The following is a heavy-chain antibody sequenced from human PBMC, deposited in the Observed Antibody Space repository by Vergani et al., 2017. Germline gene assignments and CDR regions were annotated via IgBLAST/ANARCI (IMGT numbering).Heavy chain of an antibody. CDR3: AQARWPGATIDY. CDR2: ISGSGGST. V-gene: IGHV3-23*01. J-gene: IGHJ4*02. Sequence: EVQLLESGGGLVQPGGSLRLSCAASGFTFSSYAMSWVRQAPGKGLEWVSAISGSGGSTYYADSVKGRFTISRDKSKNTLYLQMNSLRAEDTAVYYCAQARWPGATIDYWGQGTLVTVSS. CDR1: GFTFSSYA. D-gene: IGHD1-26*01.